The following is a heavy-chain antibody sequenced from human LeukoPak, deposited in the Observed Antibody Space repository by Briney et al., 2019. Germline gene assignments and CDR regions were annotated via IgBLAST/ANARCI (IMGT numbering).Heavy chain of an antibody. V-gene: IGHV4-31*03. D-gene: IGHD2-21*01. CDR3: ARGAIPLSWYFDL. J-gene: IGHJ2*01. Sequence: SETLSLTCTVSGGSISSGGYYWSWIRQHPGKGLEWIGYIYYSGSTYYNPSLKSRVTISVDTSKNQFSLKLSSVTAADTAVYYCARGAIPLSWYFDLWGRGTLVTVSS. CDR2: IYYSGST. CDR1: GGSISSGGYY.